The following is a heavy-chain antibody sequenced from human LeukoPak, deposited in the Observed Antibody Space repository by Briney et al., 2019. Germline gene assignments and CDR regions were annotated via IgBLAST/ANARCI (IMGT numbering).Heavy chain of an antibody. D-gene: IGHD3-10*01. Sequence: SETLSLTCTVSGGSISSGGYYWSWIRQPPGKGLEWIGYIYHSGSTYYNPSLKGRVTISVDRSKNQFSLKLSSVTAADTAVYYCARIYFPACAFDIWGQGTMVTVSS. J-gene: IGHJ3*02. V-gene: IGHV4-30-2*01. CDR2: IYHSGST. CDR3: ARIYFPACAFDI. CDR1: GGSISSGGYY.